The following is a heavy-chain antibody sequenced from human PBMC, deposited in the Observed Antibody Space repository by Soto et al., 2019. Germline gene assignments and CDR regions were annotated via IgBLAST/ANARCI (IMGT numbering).Heavy chain of an antibody. CDR1: GFTFNNSG. CDR3: ASPGGVFESLTRYYYYGMDV. Sequence: VGSLRLSCRVSGFTFNNSGMHWVRQAPGKGLEWVSVIYSGGSTYYADSVKGRFTISRDNSKNTLYLQMNSLRAEDTAVYYCASPGGVFESLTRYYYYGMDVWGQGTTVTVSS. J-gene: IGHJ6*02. D-gene: IGHD3-3*01. CDR2: IYSGGST. V-gene: IGHV3-53*01.